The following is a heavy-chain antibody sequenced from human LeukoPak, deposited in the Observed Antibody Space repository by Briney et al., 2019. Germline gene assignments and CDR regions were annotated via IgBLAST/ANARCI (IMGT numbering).Heavy chain of an antibody. CDR2: IYYSGST. CDR3: ARGVRTHEY. D-gene: IGHD1-1*01. V-gene: IGHV4-59*01. CDR1: GGSLSGYY. J-gene: IGHJ4*02. Sequence: SETLSLTCTVSGGSLSGYYWTWIRQPPGKGLEWIGNIYYSGSTNYNPSLKSRVTISVDTSKNQFSLNLSSVTAADTALYYCARGVRTHEYWGQGTLVTVSS.